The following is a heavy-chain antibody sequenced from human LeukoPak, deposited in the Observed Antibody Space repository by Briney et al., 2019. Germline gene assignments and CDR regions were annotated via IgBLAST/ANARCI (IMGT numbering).Heavy chain of an antibody. CDR3: AREAACPDFDY. Sequence: GGSLRLSCAASGFTFSTYAMHWVRQAPGKGLEWVAVISYDGSNKYYADSVKGRFTISRDNSKNTLYLQMNSLRAEDTAVYYCAREAACPDFDYWGQGTLVTVSS. CDR2: ISYDGSNK. D-gene: IGHD6-6*01. V-gene: IGHV3-30-3*01. J-gene: IGHJ4*02. CDR1: GFTFSTYA.